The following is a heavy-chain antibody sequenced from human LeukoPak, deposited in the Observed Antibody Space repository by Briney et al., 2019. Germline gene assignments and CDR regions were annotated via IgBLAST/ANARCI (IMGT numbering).Heavy chain of an antibody. Sequence: SETLSLTCTVSGGYIGSYYWSWIRQSAGKGLEWIGRIHTSENTDYNPSLKSRVTMSVDMSTSQFSLRLTSVTAADTAVYYCAREGDYGDYSKSFYYMDVWGKGTTVTVSS. D-gene: IGHD4-17*01. CDR3: AREGDYGDYSKSFYYMDV. V-gene: IGHV4-4*07. CDR1: GGYIGSYY. J-gene: IGHJ6*03. CDR2: IHTSENT.